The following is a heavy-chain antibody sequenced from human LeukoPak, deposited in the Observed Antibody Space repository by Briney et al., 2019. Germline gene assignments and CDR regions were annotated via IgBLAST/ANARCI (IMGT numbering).Heavy chain of an antibody. V-gene: IGHV3-23*01. D-gene: IGHD1-26*01. CDR2: ISGSGGST. Sequence: GGSLRLSCAASGFTFSSYSMTWVRQAPGKGLEWVSAISGSGGSTYYADSVKGRFTISRDNSKNTLYLQMNSLRAEDTAVYYCAKDKEVGAKGDYWGQGTLVTVSS. J-gene: IGHJ4*02. CDR3: AKDKEVGAKGDY. CDR1: GFTFSSYS.